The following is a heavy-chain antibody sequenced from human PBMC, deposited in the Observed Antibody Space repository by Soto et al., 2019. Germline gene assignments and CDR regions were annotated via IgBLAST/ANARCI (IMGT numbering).Heavy chain of an antibody. J-gene: IGHJ4*02. Sequence: GESLKISCKGSGYKFTNYWLSWVRQTPGKGLEWMGRIDPSDSYINYSPSFRGHVTISIDESISTAHLQWSSLRASDTATYYCAIVTAETAYHYFDFWGQGTLVTVSS. CDR2: IDPSDSYI. CDR3: AIVTAETAYHYFDF. CDR1: GYKFTNYW. D-gene: IGHD1-1*01. V-gene: IGHV5-10-1*01.